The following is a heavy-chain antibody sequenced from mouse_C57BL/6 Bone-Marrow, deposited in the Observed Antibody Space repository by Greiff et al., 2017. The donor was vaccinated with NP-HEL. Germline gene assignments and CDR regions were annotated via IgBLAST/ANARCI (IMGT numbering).Heavy chain of an antibody. CDR1: GFSLTSYG. CDR3: AVITTVVAFDAMDY. CDR2: IWSGGST. Sequence: QVQLQQSGPGLVQPSQSLSITCTVSGFSLTSYGVHWVRQSPGKGLEWLGVIWSGGSTDYNAAFISRLSISKDNSKGQVFFKMNSLQADDTSIYYWAVITTVVAFDAMDYWGQGTSVTVSS. J-gene: IGHJ4*01. V-gene: IGHV2-2*01. D-gene: IGHD1-1*01.